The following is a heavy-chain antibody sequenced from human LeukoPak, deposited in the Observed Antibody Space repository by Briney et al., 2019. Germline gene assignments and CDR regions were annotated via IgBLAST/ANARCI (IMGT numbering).Heavy chain of an antibody. CDR3: ARDFSGSYTAGAFDI. V-gene: IGHV3-53*04. CDR2: IYSGGIT. Sequence: GALRLSCAASGFTFSDYYMSWIRQAPGKGLEWVSVIYSGGITYYADSVQGRFTISRHNSKNTLYLQMNSLRPEDPAVYYCARDFSGSYTAGAFDIWGQGTMVTVSS. CDR1: GFTFSDYY. J-gene: IGHJ3*02. D-gene: IGHD1-26*01.